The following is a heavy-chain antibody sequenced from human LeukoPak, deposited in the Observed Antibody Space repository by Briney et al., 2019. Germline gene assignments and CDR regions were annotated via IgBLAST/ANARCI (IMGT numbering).Heavy chain of an antibody. Sequence: GGSLRLSCAASGFTFSNYGIKWVRQAPGKGLEWVAFIRYDGSNEFYGDFVKGRFTISRDNSKNTLYLQMNSLRPEDTAVYCFAKVLGLYASGRYFPDYWGQGTVVTVSS. CDR3: AKVLGLYASGRYFPDY. J-gene: IGHJ4*02. D-gene: IGHD6-19*01. V-gene: IGHV3-30*02. CDR2: IRYDGSNE. CDR1: GFTFSNYG.